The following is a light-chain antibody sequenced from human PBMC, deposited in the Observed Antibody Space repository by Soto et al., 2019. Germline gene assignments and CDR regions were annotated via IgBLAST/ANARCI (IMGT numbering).Light chain of an antibody. CDR2: WAS. V-gene: IGKV4-1*01. CDR1: QSVLYSSNNKNY. CDR3: QQYYSTRLFT. Sequence: DIVMTQSPDSLAVSLGERATINCKSSQSVLYSSNNKNYLAWYQQKPGQPPKLLIYWASTRESGVPDRFSGSGSGTDVTLTISSLQAEDVAVYYCQQYYSTRLFTFGGGTKVEIK. J-gene: IGKJ4*01.